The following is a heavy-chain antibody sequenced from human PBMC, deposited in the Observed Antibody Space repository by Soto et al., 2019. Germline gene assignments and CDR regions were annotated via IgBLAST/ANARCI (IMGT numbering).Heavy chain of an antibody. Sequence: EVQLVESGGGWVQPGRSLRLSGAASGLTFEVYAMHGVRQAPGKGLEWVSGINYNSGSVGYADSVKGRFTISRDNAKNSLHLQMNSLRAEDTAVYYCAKDISLRGWVYLVVEYWGQGTLVTVSP. CDR1: GLTFEVYA. CDR3: AKDISLRGWVYLVVEY. V-gene: IGHV3-9*01. D-gene: IGHD6-13*01. CDR2: INYNSGSV. J-gene: IGHJ4*02.